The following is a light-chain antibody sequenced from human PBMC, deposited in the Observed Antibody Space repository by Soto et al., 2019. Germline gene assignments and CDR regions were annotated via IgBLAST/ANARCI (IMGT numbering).Light chain of an antibody. CDR2: EVS. CDR3: CSYAGTTTWV. J-gene: IGLJ2*01. Sequence: QSVLTQPASVSGSPGQSITISCTGTSSDVGGYNYVSWYQQHPGKAPKLMIYEVSNRPSGVSSRFSASKSGNTASLTISGVQAEDEADYYCCSYAGTTTWVFGGGTKLTVL. V-gene: IGLV2-23*02. CDR1: SSDVGGYNY.